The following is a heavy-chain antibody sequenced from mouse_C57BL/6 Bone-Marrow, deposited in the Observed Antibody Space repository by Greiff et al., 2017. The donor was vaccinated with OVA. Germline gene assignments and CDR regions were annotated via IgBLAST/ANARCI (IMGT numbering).Heavy chain of an antibody. Sequence: EVRLVESGGGLVKPGGSLKLSCAASGFTFSSYAMSWVRQTPEKRLEWVATISDGGSYTYNPDNVKGRFTIPRDNANNNLYLQMNHLKSEETDMYYYARVYDGYWYFDVWGTGTTVTVSS. J-gene: IGHJ1*03. V-gene: IGHV5-4*03. CDR1: GFTFSSYA. CDR2: ISDGGSYT. D-gene: IGHD2-3*01. CDR3: ARVYDGYWYFDV.